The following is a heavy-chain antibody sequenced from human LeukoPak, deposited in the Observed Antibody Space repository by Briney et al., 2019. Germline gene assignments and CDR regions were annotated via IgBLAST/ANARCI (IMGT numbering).Heavy chain of an antibody. V-gene: IGHV1-69*13. CDR1: GGTFSSYA. Sequence: ASVKVSCKASGGTFSSYAISWVRQAPGQGLEWMGGIIPIFGTANYAQKFQGRVTITADESTSTAYMELSSLRSEDTAVYYCASGYCSSTSRYETFDYWGQGTLVTVSS. CDR3: ASGYCSSTSRYETFDY. J-gene: IGHJ4*02. CDR2: IIPIFGTA. D-gene: IGHD2-2*03.